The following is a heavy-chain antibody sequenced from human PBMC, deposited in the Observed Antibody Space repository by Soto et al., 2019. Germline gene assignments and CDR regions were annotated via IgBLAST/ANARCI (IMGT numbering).Heavy chain of an antibody. CDR1: EDTFSSYS. CDR3: RVRDSSGYVAY. Sequence: GASVKVSCKPSEDTFSSYSFSWVRQVPGQGFEWMGGFSPIFGAPNYAQKFQGRVTITADKSTSTAYMELSSLRSEDTAVYYCRVRDSSGYVAYWGQGTLVTVSS. V-gene: IGHV1-69*06. CDR2: FSPIFGAP. D-gene: IGHD3-22*01. J-gene: IGHJ4*02.